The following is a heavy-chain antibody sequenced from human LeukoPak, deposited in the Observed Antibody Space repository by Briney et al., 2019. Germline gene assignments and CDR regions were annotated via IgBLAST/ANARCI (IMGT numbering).Heavy chain of an antibody. CDR3: ARVRYYTSGTYYNVVDY. J-gene: IGHJ4*02. D-gene: IGHD3-10*01. CDR1: GGSINSGDYY. CDR2: IYYSGST. V-gene: IGHV4-30-4*01. Sequence: PSETLSLTCTVSGGSINSGDYYWTWIRQPPGKGLEWIGYIYYSGSTYYHLSLKSRVIISIDTSENQFSLKLSSVTAADTAVYYCARVRYYTSGTYYNVVDYWGQGTLVTVSS.